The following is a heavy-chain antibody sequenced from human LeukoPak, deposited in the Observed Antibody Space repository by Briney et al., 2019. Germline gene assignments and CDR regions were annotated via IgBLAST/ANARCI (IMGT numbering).Heavy chain of an antibody. CDR1: GFTFSSYA. CDR3: ARDVNYGSGSYPLDY. D-gene: IGHD3-10*01. Sequence: GGSLRLSCAASGFTFSSYAMHWVRQAPGKGLEWVAVISYDGSNKYYADSVKGRFTISRDNSKNSLYLQMNSLRAEDTAVYYCARDVNYGSGSYPLDYWGQGTLVTVSS. CDR2: ISYDGSNK. V-gene: IGHV3-30*07. J-gene: IGHJ4*02.